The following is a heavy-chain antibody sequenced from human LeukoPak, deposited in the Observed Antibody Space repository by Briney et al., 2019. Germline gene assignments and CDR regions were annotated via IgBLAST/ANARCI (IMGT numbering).Heavy chain of an antibody. CDR1: GGSFSGYY. J-gene: IGHJ6*03. CDR2: INHSGST. Sequence: PSETLSLTCAVYGGSFSGYYWSWIRQPPGKGLEWIGEINHSGSTNYNPSLKSRVTISVDTSKNQFSLKLSSVTAADTAVYYCARVAGYSSSWAYYYYYYMDVWGKGTTVTASS. CDR3: ARVAGYSSSWAYYYYYYMDV. D-gene: IGHD6-13*01. V-gene: IGHV4-34*01.